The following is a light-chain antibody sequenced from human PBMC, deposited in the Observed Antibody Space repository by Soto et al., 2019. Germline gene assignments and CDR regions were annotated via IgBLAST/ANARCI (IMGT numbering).Light chain of an antibody. CDR3: QQYTNWPYT. CDR1: QSVSSN. V-gene: IGKV3-15*01. J-gene: IGKJ2*01. CDR2: GTS. Sequence: EIVMTQSPATLSVSPGERATLSCRASQSVSSNLAWYQQTPGQAPRLLIYGTSTRATGIPARFSGSGSGTEFTLTISSLQSEDFAVYYCQQYTNWPYTFGQGTKLEIK.